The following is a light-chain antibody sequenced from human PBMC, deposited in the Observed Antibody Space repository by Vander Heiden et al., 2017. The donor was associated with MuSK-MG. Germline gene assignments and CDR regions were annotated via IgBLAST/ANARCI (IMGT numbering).Light chain of an antibody. V-gene: IGKV1-39*01. Sequence: DIQMTQSPSSLSASIGYSVTITCRASQSISSYLNWYQQKPGKAPNLLIYAASSLQSGVPSRFTRSGSRTDFTLTMRSLQPKDFATYYSPHSVSAAPMHTF. CDR1: QSISSY. J-gene: IGKJ2*01. CDR3: PHSVSAAPMHT. CDR2: AAS.